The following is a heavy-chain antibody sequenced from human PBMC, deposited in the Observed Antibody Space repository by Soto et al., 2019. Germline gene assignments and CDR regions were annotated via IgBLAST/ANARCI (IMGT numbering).Heavy chain of an antibody. Sequence: QVQLQESGPGLVKPSETLSLTCTVSGGSISSYYWSWIRQPAGKGLEWIGRIYTSGSTNYNPSLKSRVTMSVDTSKNRFSLKLSSVTAADTAVYYCARATRHGDYGDLNWFDPWGQGTLVTVSS. CDR3: ARATRHGDYGDLNWFDP. V-gene: IGHV4-4*07. CDR2: IYTSGST. J-gene: IGHJ5*02. CDR1: GGSISSYY. D-gene: IGHD4-17*01.